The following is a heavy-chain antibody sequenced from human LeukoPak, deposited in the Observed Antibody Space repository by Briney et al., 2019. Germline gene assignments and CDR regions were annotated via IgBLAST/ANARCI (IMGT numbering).Heavy chain of an antibody. Sequence: AGGSLRLSCAASGFTFNNYWMHWVRQAPGKGLVWVSRINSDGSSTSYADSVKGRITISRDNAKNTMDLKMNSLRAEDTAVYYCAREFSSPAPWGQGTLVTVSS. CDR3: AREFSSPAP. CDR2: INSDGSST. D-gene: IGHD6-19*01. V-gene: IGHV3-74*01. CDR1: GFTFNNYW. J-gene: IGHJ5*02.